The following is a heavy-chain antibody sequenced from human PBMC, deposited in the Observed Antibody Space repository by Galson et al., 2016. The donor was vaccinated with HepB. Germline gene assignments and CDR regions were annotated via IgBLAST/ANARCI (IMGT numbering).Heavy chain of an antibody. CDR3: VKVGSSSSYYYYYYMDV. Sequence: SLRLSCAASGFTFSSYAMHWVLQAPGKGLEYVSAISSNGGSTYYADSVKGRFTISRDNSKNTLYLQMSSLRAEDTAVYYCVKVGSSSSYYYYYYMDVWGKGTTVTVSS. CDR1: GFTFSSYA. CDR2: ISSNGGST. V-gene: IGHV3-64D*06. D-gene: IGHD6-13*01. J-gene: IGHJ6*03.